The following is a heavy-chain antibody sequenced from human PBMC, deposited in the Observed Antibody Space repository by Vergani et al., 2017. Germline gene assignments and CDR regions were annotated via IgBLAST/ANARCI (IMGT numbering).Heavy chain of an antibody. V-gene: IGHV3-21*01. Sequence: EVQLVESGGGLVKPGGSLRLSCAASGFTFSSYSMNWVRQAPGKGLEWVSSISSSSSYIYYADSVKGRFTISRDNAKNSLYLQMNSLRAEDTAVYYCARGRDQLLLYYFDYWGRGTLVTVSS. D-gene: IGHD2-2*01. CDR1: GFTFSSYS. CDR3: ARGRDQLLLYYFDY. J-gene: IGHJ4*02. CDR2: ISSSSSYI.